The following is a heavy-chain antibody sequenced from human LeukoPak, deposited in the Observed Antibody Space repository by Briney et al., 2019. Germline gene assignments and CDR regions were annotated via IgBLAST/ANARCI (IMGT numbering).Heavy chain of an antibody. CDR3: ARHPGTSGCYGD. CDR2: IDPSDSYT. CDR1: GSSFSNFW. J-gene: IGHJ4*02. D-gene: IGHD6-19*01. V-gene: IGHV5-10-1*01. Sequence: GESLKISCKGSGSSFSNFWISWVRQLPGKGPEWMGRIDPSDSYTNYSPSFQGHVTISADKSITTAYLHLSSLQASDSAMYYCARHPGTSGCYGDWGQGTLVTVSS.